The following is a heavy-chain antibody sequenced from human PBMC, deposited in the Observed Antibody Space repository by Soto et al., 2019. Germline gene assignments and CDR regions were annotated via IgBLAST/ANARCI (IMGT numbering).Heavy chain of an antibody. D-gene: IGHD3-10*01. J-gene: IGHJ6*02. Sequence: QIQLVQSGAEVKKAGASAKVSCKASGYTFTNYGISWVRQALGQGLEWMGWISAYNDNTNYAQKFQGRVTLTTDTSTRPAYMELRSLTSDDTAVYYCAREGYYYGSGSYSPPRYYGMDVWGQGTTVTVFS. V-gene: IGHV1-18*01. CDR1: GYTFTNYG. CDR3: AREGYYYGSGSYSPPRYYGMDV. CDR2: ISAYNDNT.